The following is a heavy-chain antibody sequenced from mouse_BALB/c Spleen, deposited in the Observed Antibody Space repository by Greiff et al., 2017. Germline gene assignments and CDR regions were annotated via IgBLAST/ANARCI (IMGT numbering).Heavy chain of an antibody. CDR2: IRNKANGYTT. CDR1: GFTFTDYY. Sequence: EVQGVESGGGLVQPGGSLRLSCATSGFTFTDYYMSWVRQPPGKALEWLGFIRNKANGYTTEYSASVKGRFTISRDNSQSILYLQMNTLRAEDSATYDCAREGDYYGSSYLDYWGQGTTLTVAS. V-gene: IGHV7-3*02. CDR3: AREGDYYGSSYLDY. J-gene: IGHJ2*01. D-gene: IGHD1-1*01.